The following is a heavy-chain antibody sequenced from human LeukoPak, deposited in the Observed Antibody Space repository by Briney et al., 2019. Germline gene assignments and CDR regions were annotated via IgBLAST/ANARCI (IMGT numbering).Heavy chain of an antibody. J-gene: IGHJ4*02. CDR2: IYTSGST. Sequence: PSETLSLTCTVSGGSISSYYWSWIRQPAGKGLEWIGRIYTSGSTNYNPSLKSRVTMSVDTSKNQFSLKLSSVTAADTAVYYCARECPSNYDFWSGQGPPCYWGQGTLVTVSS. D-gene: IGHD3-3*01. CDR1: GGSISSYY. V-gene: IGHV4-4*07. CDR3: ARECPSNYDFWSGQGPPCY.